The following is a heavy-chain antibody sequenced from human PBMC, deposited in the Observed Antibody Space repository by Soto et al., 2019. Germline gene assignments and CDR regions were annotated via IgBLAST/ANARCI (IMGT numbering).Heavy chain of an antibody. J-gene: IGHJ4*02. Sequence: QITLKESGPTLVKPTQTLTLTCTFSGFSLSTSGVGVGWIRQPPGKALDWLALIYWDDDKRYSPSLKSRLTSTKDTSKNQVVLTMTNMDPVDTATYYCAHYNSGYDYLDYWGQGTLVTVSS. CDR2: IYWDDDK. D-gene: IGHD5-12*01. V-gene: IGHV2-5*02. CDR1: GFSLSTSGVG. CDR3: AHYNSGYDYLDY.